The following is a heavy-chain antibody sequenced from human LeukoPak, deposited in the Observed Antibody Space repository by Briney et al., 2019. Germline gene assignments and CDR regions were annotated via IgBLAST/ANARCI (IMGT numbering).Heavy chain of an antibody. CDR3: ARGLEWLTRRHTWFDP. CDR1: GYTFTGYY. J-gene: IGHJ5*02. D-gene: IGHD3-3*01. CDR2: INPNSGGT. Sequence: ASVKVSCKASGYTFTGYYMHWVRQAPGQGLEWMGWINPNSGGTNYAQKFQGRVTMTRDTSISTAYMELSRLRSDDTAVYYCARGLEWLTRRHTWFDPWGQGTLVTVSS. V-gene: IGHV1-2*02.